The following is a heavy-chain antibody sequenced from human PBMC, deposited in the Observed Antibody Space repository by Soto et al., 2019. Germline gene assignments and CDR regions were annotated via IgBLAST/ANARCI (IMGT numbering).Heavy chain of an antibody. Sequence: SETLSLTCAVSGGSISSGGYSWSWIRQPPGKGLEWIGYIYHSGSTYYNPSLKSRVTISVDRSKNQFSLKLSSVTAADTAVYYCATHYGDYWYFDLWGRGTLVTSPQ. J-gene: IGHJ2*01. CDR1: GGSISSGGYS. V-gene: IGHV4-30-2*01. CDR2: IYHSGST. D-gene: IGHD4-17*01. CDR3: ATHYGDYWYFDL.